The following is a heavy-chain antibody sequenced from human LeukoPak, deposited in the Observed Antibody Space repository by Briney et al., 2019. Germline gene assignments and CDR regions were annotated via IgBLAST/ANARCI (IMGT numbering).Heavy chain of an antibody. V-gene: IGHV7-4-1*02. D-gene: IGHD2-2*01. CDR2: INTNTGNP. CDR1: GYTFTSYA. CDR3: ARDRRYCSSTSCLPSWFDP. Sequence: ASVKVSYKASGYTFTSYAMNWVRQAPGQGLEWMGWINTNTGNPTYAQGFTGRFVFSLDTSVSTAYLQISSLKAEDTAVYYCARDRRYCSSTSCLPSWFDPWGQGTLVTVSS. J-gene: IGHJ5*02.